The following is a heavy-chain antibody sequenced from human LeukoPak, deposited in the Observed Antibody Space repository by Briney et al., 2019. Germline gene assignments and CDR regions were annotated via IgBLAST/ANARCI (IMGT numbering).Heavy chain of an antibody. CDR3: AKDLYSHSYYGLDV. CDR1: GFTFSSYA. CDR2: TSGSGGST. J-gene: IGHJ6*02. V-gene: IGHV3-23*01. Sequence: TGGSLRLSCAASGFTFSSYAMTWVRQAPGKGLEWVSGTSGSGGSTYHEDSAKGRFTISRDNSKNTLYLQMTLLRAEDTAVYYCAKDLYSHSYYGLDVWGQGTTVTVSS. D-gene: IGHD1-26*01.